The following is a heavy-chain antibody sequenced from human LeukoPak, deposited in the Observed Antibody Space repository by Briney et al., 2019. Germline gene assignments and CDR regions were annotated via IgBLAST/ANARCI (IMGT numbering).Heavy chain of an antibody. CDR1: GGTFNSYA. CDR3: AREPRYSDYDRVLDY. CDR2: IIPIFGTA. D-gene: IGHD5-12*01. J-gene: IGHJ4*02. Sequence: GASVKVSCKASGGTFNSYAISWVRQAPGQGLEWMGGIIPIFGTANYAQKFQGRVTITSDDLTSTAYMELNSLRAEDTAMYYCAREPRYSDYDRVLDYWGQGTLVTVSS. V-gene: IGHV1-69*13.